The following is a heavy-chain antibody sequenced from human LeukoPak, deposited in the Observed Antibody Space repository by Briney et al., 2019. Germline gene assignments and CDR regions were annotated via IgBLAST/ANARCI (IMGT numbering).Heavy chain of an antibody. CDR3: ARDDLGS. Sequence: PGGSLRLSCEASGFTFSAYAMTWVRQAPGKGLVWVSRVSTDGSSTTYADSVKGRFTISRDNAKNTLFLQMNSLRAEDTAVYYCARDDLGSWGQGTLVTVSS. CDR2: VSTDGSST. D-gene: IGHD7-27*01. J-gene: IGHJ5*02. V-gene: IGHV3-74*01. CDR1: GFTFSAYA.